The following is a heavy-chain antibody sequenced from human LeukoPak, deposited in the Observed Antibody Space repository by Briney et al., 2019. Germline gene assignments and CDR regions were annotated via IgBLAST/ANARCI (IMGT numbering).Heavy chain of an antibody. D-gene: IGHD3-10*01. CDR3: AANSADYNTLGSSYKV. CDR1: SASITSSPYF. V-gene: IGHV4-39*01. CDR2: ISYSGTT. Sequence: SETLSLTCTVSSASITSSPYFWGWIRQSPGKGLEWIGSISYSGTTYYNPSLKSRVTISVDTSKNQFSLKLNSVTAADTAVFYCAANSADYNTLGSSYKVWGQETLVTVSS. J-gene: IGHJ4*02.